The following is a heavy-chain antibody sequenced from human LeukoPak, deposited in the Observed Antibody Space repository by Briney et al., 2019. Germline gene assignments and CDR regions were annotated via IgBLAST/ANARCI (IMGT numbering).Heavy chain of an antibody. CDR3: AREYSYGFYYYYYMDV. V-gene: IGHV4-34*01. D-gene: IGHD5-18*01. CDR1: GGSFSGYY. CDR2: INHSGST. Sequence: PSETLSLTCAVYGGSFSGYYWSWIRQPPGKGLEWIGEINHSGSTNYNPSLKSRVTISVDTSKNQFSLKLSSVTAADTAVYYCAREYSYGFYYYYYMDVWGKGTTVTISS. J-gene: IGHJ6*03.